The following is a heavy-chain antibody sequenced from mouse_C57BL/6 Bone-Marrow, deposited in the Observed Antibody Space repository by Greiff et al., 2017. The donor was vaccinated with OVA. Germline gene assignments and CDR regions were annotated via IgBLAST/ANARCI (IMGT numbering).Heavy chain of an antibody. CDR1: GFTFSDFY. D-gene: IGHD2-4*01. V-gene: IGHV7-1*01. Sequence: EVMLVESGGGLVQSGRSLRLSCATSGFTFSDFYMEWVRQAPGKGLEWIAASRNKANDYTTEYSASVKGRFIVSRDTSQSILYLQMNALRAEDTAIYYCARDDYDGRFAYWGQGTLVTVSA. J-gene: IGHJ3*01. CDR2: SRNKANDYTT. CDR3: ARDDYDGRFAY.